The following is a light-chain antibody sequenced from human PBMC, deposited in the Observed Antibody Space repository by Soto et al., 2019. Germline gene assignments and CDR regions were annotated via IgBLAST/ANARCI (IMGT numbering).Light chain of an antibody. J-gene: IGLJ1*01. CDR1: SSNIGSNT. Sequence: HSALTQPPSASGTPGQRVTISCSGSSSNIGSNTVNWYQQLPGTAPKLLIYSNNQRPSGVPDRFSGSKSGTSASLAISGLQSEDEADYYWAAWDDSLNGYVFGTGTKVXVL. CDR3: AAWDDSLNGYV. CDR2: SNN. V-gene: IGLV1-44*01.